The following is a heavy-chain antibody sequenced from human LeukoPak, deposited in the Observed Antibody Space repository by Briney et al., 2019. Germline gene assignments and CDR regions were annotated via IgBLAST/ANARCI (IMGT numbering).Heavy chain of an antibody. V-gene: IGHV4-39*07. CDR3: ARESLSGRIRWYFDL. D-gene: IGHD1-26*01. CDR2: IYYSGST. J-gene: IGHJ2*01. CDR1: GGSISSSSYY. Sequence: SETLSLTCTVSGGSISSSSYYWGWIRQPPGKGLEWIGSIYYSGSTYYNPSLKSRVTISVDTSKNQFSLKLSSVTAADTAVYYCARESLSGRIRWYFDLWGRGTLVTVSS.